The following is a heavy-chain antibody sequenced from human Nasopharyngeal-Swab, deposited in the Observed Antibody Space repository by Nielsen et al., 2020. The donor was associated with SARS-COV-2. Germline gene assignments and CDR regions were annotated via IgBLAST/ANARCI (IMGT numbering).Heavy chain of an antibody. V-gene: IGHV1-2*06. CDR3: ARERTTMAEYYYYYYFDV. D-gene: IGHD4-23*01. Sequence: WVRQAPGQGLEWLGRINPNSGGTNYAQKFQGRVTVTRDTSISAAYMELSRLRSDDTAVYYCARERTTMAEYYYYYYFDVWGKGTTVTVSS. J-gene: IGHJ6*03. CDR2: INPNSGGT.